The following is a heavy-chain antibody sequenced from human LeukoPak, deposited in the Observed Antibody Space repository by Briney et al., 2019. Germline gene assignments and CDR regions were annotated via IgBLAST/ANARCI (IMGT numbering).Heavy chain of an antibody. V-gene: IGHV3-30-3*01. Sequence: GGSLRLSCAASGFTFSSYAMHWVRQAPGKGLEWVAVISYDGSNKYYADSVKGRFTISRDNSKNTLYLQMNSLRAEDTAVCYCARGGDIVVVPAAIRSSGWFDPWGQGTLVTVSS. D-gene: IGHD2-2*02. CDR2: ISYDGSNK. CDR3: ARGGDIVVVPAAIRSSGWFDP. CDR1: GFTFSSYA. J-gene: IGHJ5*02.